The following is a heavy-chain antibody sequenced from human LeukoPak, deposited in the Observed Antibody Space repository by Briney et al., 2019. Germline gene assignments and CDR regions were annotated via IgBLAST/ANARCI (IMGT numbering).Heavy chain of an antibody. Sequence: ASVKVSCKASGGTFSSYAISWVRQAPGQGREWMGRIIPIFGTANYAQKFQGRVTITTDESTSTAYMELSSLRSEDTAVYYCANQHSGGLNDLWGQGTLVTVSS. CDR3: ANQHSGGLNDL. CDR2: IIPIFGTA. D-gene: IGHD2-15*01. V-gene: IGHV1-69*05. J-gene: IGHJ4*02. CDR1: GGTFSSYA.